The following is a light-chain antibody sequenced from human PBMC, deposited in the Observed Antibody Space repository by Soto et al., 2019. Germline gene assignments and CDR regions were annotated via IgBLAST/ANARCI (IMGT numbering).Light chain of an antibody. CDR1: QSISSY. CDR2: AAS. J-gene: IGKJ2*01. V-gene: IGKV1-39*01. CDR3: QQTYTTPYT. Sequence: DIQMTQSPSSLSASVGDRVTITCRASQSISSYLNWHQQKPGKAPNLLIYAASSLQSGVPSRFSGSGSGTDFTLTISSLQPEDFATYYCQQTYTTPYTFGQGTKREIK.